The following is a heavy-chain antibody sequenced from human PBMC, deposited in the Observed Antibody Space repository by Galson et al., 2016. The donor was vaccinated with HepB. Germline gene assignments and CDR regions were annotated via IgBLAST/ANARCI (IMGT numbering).Heavy chain of an antibody. CDR1: GASLSPYY. CDR3: ARDHGYSGWFDP. V-gene: IGHV4-59*01. J-gene: IGHJ5*02. D-gene: IGHD5-18*01. CDR2: IYYSGNT. Sequence: ETLSLTCTVSGASLSPYYWSWIRQPPGKGLEWIGYIYYSGNTYYNPSLESRVTIAVDTSKNQFSLKLTSATPADPAVYYCARDHGYSGWFDPWGQGTLVAVSS.